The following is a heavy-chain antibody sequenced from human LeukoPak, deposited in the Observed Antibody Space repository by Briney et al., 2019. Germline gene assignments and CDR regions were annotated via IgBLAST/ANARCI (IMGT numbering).Heavy chain of an antibody. CDR3: AKAPVTSCRGAYCYPFDS. D-gene: IGHD2-21*01. Sequence: GGSLRLSCAASGFTFGLYAMNWVRQAPGKGLEWISYIGPSGSDIYYADSVKGRFTISRDNAKDSLHLQMNSLRAEDAAVYFCAKAPVTSCRGAYCYPFDSWGQGTLVTVSS. J-gene: IGHJ4*02. CDR2: IGPSGSDI. V-gene: IGHV3-48*01. CDR1: GFTFGLYA.